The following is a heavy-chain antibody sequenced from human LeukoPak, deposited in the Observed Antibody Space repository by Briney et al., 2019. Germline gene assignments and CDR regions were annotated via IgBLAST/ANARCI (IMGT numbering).Heavy chain of an antibody. J-gene: IGHJ4*02. CDR2: IRTGGDT. CDR1: GFTLSSYV. CDR3: AKLRPYGTTWYGGVVN. V-gene: IGHV3-23*01. D-gene: IGHD6-13*01. Sequence: GGSLRLSCAASGFTLSSYVMTWVRQAPGKGLDWVSAIRTGGDTHYADSVKGRFTVSRDSSKGTLYLHMDSLRADDTAVYYCAKLRPYGTTWYGGVVNWGQGTLVTVSS.